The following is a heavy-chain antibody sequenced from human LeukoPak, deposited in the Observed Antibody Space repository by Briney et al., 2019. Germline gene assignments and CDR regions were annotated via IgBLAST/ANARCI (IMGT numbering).Heavy chain of an antibody. D-gene: IGHD2-15*01. J-gene: IGHJ6*02. CDR3: AREESMGGEYYYYGMDV. CDR2: ISSSGSTI. Sequence: PGGSLRLSCAASGFTFSSYEMNWVRQAPGKGLEWVSYISSSGSTIYYADSVKGRFTISRDNAKNSLYLRMNSLRAEDTAVYYCAREESMGGEYYYYGMDVWGQGTTVTVSS. CDR1: GFTFSSYE. V-gene: IGHV3-48*03.